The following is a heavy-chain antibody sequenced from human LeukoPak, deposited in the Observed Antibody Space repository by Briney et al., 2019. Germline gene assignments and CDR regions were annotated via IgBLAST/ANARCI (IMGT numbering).Heavy chain of an antibody. Sequence: ASVKVSCKASGYTFTGYYMHWVRQAPGQGLEWMGWINPNSGGTNYAQKFQGRVTMTRDTSISTAYMELRSLRSDDTAVYYCAREGSIDYDFWSGYSPDAFDIWGQGTMVTVSS. D-gene: IGHD3-3*01. CDR3: AREGSIDYDFWSGYSPDAFDI. V-gene: IGHV1-2*02. CDR2: INPNSGGT. J-gene: IGHJ3*02. CDR1: GYTFTGYY.